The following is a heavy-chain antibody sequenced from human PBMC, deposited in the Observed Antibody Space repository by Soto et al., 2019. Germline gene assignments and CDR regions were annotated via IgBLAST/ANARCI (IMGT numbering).Heavy chain of an antibody. Sequence: ASLKVSCKASGYTFTSYDINWVQQATGQGLEWMGWMNPNSGNTGYAQKFQGRVTMTRNTSISTAYMELSSLRSEDTAVYYCARGRMVRGVTLYYFDYWGQGTLVTVSS. CDR3: ARGRMVRGVTLYYFDY. V-gene: IGHV1-8*01. CDR2: MNPNSGNT. CDR1: GYTFTSYD. D-gene: IGHD3-10*01. J-gene: IGHJ4*02.